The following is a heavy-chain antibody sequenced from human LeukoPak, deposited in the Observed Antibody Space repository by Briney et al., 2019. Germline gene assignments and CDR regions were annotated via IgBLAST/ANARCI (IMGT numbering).Heavy chain of an antibody. D-gene: IGHD3-10*01. Sequence: PSETLSLTCTVSGGSISNYYWSWIRQPPGKGLEWIGYIYYSGSTNYNPSLKSRVTISVDTSKNQYSPKLSSVTAADTAVYYCARGTMVRGVNSYYFDYWGQGTLVTVSS. J-gene: IGHJ4*02. CDR3: ARGTMVRGVNSYYFDY. V-gene: IGHV4-59*01. CDR1: GGSISNYY. CDR2: IYYSGST.